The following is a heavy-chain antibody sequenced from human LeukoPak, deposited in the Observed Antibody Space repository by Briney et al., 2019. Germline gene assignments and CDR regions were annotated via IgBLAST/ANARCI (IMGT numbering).Heavy chain of an antibody. CDR1: GGSISSHY. CDR2: IYYSGST. J-gene: IGHJ3*02. V-gene: IGHV4-59*11. CDR3: ARALERGSSWYRTIAFDI. Sequence: KPSETLSLTCTVSGGSISSHYWSWIRQPPGKGLEWIGYIYYSGSTNYNPSLKSRVTISVDTSKNQFSLKLSSVTAADTAVYYCARALERGSSWYRTIAFDIWGQGTMVTVSS. D-gene: IGHD6-13*01.